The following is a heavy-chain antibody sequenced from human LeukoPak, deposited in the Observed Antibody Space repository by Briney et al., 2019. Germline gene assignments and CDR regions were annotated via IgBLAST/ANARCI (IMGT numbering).Heavy chain of an antibody. CDR1: GFTFISYA. Sequence: GGSLRLSCAASGFTFISYAMHWVRQAPGKGLEWVAVISYDGSNKYYADSVKGRFTISRDNSKNTLYLQMNSLRAEDTAVYYCARDRGGFYYGSGSYFTWGQGTLVTVSS. CDR3: ARDRGGFYYGSGSYFT. V-gene: IGHV3-30*04. CDR2: ISYDGSNK. J-gene: IGHJ5*02. D-gene: IGHD3-10*01.